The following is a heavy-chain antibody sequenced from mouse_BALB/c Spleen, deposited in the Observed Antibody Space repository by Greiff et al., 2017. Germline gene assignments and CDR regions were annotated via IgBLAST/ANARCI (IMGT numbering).Heavy chain of an antibody. CDR2: ISSGSSTI. V-gene: IGHV5-17*02. J-gene: IGHJ4*01. D-gene: IGHD1-1*01. Sequence: EVKVVESGGGLVQPGGSRKLSCAASGFTFSSFGMHWVRQAPEKGLEWVAYISSGSSTIYYADTVKGRFTISRDNPKNTLFLQMTSLRSEDTAMYYCARGTTVDYWGQGTSVTVSS. CDR3: ARGTTVDY. CDR1: GFTFSSFG.